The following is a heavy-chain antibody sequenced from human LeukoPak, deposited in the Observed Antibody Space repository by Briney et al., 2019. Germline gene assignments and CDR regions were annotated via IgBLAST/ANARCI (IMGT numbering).Heavy chain of an antibody. CDR1: GGSISSYY. J-gene: IGHJ4*02. D-gene: IGHD4-17*01. Sequence: SETLSLTCTVSGGSISSYYWSWIRQPPGKGLEWIGYIYYSGGTNYNPSPKSRVTISVDTSKNQFSLKLSSVTAADTAVYYCARNDYGDWEFDYWGQGTLVTVSS. CDR2: IYYSGGT. V-gene: IGHV4-59*08. CDR3: ARNDYGDWEFDY.